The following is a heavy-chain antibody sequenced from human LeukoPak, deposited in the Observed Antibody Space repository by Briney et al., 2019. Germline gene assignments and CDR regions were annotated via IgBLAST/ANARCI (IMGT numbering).Heavy chain of an antibody. Sequence: GGTLRLSCAAPGFTFSDYNMSWIRQAPGKGLERVSYISSSGSTIYYADSVKGRFTISRDNAKNSLYLQMNSLRAEGTAVSHCARTLWFGELPFFDYWGQGTLVTVSS. D-gene: IGHD3-10*01. CDR1: GFTFSDYN. J-gene: IGHJ4*02. CDR3: ARTLWFGELPFFDY. CDR2: ISSSGSTI. V-gene: IGHV3-11*01.